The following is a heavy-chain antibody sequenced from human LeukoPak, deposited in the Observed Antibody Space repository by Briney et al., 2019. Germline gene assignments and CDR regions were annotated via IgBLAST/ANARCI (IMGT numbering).Heavy chain of an antibody. J-gene: IGHJ3*02. CDR2: ISSSGST. V-gene: IGHV4-61*02. CDR1: GGSISSGDYY. CDR3: ARGQYSYDSSGAFDI. Sequence: SETLSLTCTVSGGSISSGDYYWSWIRQPAGKGLEGIGRISSSGSTNYNPSLKSRVTISVDTSKNQFSLKLSSVTAADTAVYFCARGQYSYDSSGAFDIWGQGTMVTVSS. D-gene: IGHD3-22*01.